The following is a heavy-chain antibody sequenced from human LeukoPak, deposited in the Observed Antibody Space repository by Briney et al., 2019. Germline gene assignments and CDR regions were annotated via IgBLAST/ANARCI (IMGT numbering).Heavy chain of an antibody. Sequence: ASVKVSCKASGYTFTSYYMHWVRQAPGQGLEWMGIINPSGGSTSYAQKFQGRVTMTRDMSTSTVYMELSSLRSEDTAVYYCARGRGYSYGYYYYMDVWGKGTTVTVSS. D-gene: IGHD5-18*01. CDR1: GYTFTSYY. CDR2: INPSGGST. V-gene: IGHV1-46*01. J-gene: IGHJ6*03. CDR3: ARGRGYSYGYYYYMDV.